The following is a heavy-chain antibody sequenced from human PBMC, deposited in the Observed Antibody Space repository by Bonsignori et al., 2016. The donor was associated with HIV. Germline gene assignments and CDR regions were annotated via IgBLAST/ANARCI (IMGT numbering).Heavy chain of an antibody. V-gene: IGHV6-1*01. CDR3: AREISTVQMVDAFDY. D-gene: IGHD6-13*01. CDR2: HTTGPSGI. Sequence: WIRQSPSRGLEWLEGHTTGPSGIMNYAVSVKSRITINPDTSKNQFSLQLNSVTPEDTAVYYCAREISTVQMVDAFDYLGPRGQWSPSPQ. J-gene: IGHJ3*02.